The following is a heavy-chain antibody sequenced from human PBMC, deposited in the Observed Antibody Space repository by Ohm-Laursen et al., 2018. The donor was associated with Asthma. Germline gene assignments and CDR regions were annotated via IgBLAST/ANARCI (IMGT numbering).Heavy chain of an antibody. D-gene: IGHD3-10*01. CDR2: ISSSSSTI. CDR1: GFTFSSYS. Sequence: SLRLSCTAPGFTFSSYSMNWVHQAPGKGLEWVSYISSSSSTIYYADSVKGRFTISRDNAKNSLYLQMNSLRDEDTAVYYCPRYGSGSYTNPGGYYYGMDVWGQGTTVTVSS. V-gene: IGHV3-48*02. CDR3: PRYGSGSYTNPGGYYYGMDV. J-gene: IGHJ6*02.